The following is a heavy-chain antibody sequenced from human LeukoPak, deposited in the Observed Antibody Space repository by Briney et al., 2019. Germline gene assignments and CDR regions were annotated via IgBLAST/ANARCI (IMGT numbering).Heavy chain of an antibody. CDR3: AKRVSGTTFY. CDR1: GFTFSGYV. V-gene: IGHV3-23*01. J-gene: IGHJ4*02. CDR2: ISGSGDTT. D-gene: IGHD1-1*01. Sequence: GGSLRLSCAASGFTFSGYVMSWGRHAPGGGLEWVSAISGSGDTTYYADSVKGRFTLSRDNSKNPLYLHMNSLRAEDTAVYYCAKRVSGTTFYWGQGALVTVSS.